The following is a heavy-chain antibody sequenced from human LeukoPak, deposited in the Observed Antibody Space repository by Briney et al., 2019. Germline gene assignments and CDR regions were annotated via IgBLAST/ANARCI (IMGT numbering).Heavy chain of an antibody. J-gene: IGHJ4*02. D-gene: IGHD6-13*01. CDR3: ARGYSSSWIGDY. CDR1: GGSISSSSYY. V-gene: IGHV4-39*07. CDR2: IYYSGST. Sequence: SETLSLTCTVSGGSISSSSYYWGWIRQPPGKGLEWIGSIYYSGSTNYNPSLKSRVTISVDTSKNQFSLKLSSVTAADTAVYYCARGYSSSWIGDYWGQGTLVTVSS.